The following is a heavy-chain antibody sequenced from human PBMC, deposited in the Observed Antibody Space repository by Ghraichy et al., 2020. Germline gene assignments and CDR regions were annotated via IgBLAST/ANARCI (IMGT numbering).Heavy chain of an antibody. Sequence: SETLSLTCTVSGGSISSYYWSWIRQPPGKGLEWIGYIYYSGSTNYNPSLKSRVTISVDTSKNQFSLKLSSVTAADTAVYYCASDVDTAMVLDYWGQGTLVTVSS. CDR1: GGSISSYY. CDR2: IYYSGST. D-gene: IGHD5-18*01. V-gene: IGHV4-59*01. J-gene: IGHJ4*02. CDR3: ASDVDTAMVLDY.